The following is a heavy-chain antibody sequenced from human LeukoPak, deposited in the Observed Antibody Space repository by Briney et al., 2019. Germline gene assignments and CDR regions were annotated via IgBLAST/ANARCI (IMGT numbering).Heavy chain of an antibody. V-gene: IGHV1-8*03. CDR3: ARGPYGDSIFDY. CDR2: MNPNSGNT. D-gene: IGHD4-17*01. Sequence: GGSVKVSCKASGYAFTSYDINWVRQATGQGREWMGWMNPNSGNTGYAQKFQGRVTITRNTAISTTYMQLSSLRSADTDVYYCARGPYGDSIFDYWGQGTLVTVSS. J-gene: IGHJ4*02. CDR1: GYAFTSYD.